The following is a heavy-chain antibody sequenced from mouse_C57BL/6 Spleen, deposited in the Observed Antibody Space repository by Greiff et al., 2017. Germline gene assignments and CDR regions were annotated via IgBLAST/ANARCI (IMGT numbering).Heavy chain of an antibody. CDR1: GYTFTSYW. Sequence: VQLQQPGAELVKPGASVKMSCKASGYTFTSYWITWVKQRPGQGLEWIGDIYPGSGSTNYNEKFKSKATLTVDTSSSTAYMQLSSLTSEDSAVYYCARTYDGYYGFAYWGQGTLVTVSA. J-gene: IGHJ3*01. CDR2: IYPGSGST. D-gene: IGHD2-3*01. V-gene: IGHV1-55*01. CDR3: ARTYDGYYGFAY.